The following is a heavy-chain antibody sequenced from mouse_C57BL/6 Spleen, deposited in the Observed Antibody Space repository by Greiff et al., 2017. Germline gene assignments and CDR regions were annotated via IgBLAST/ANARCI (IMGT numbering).Heavy chain of an antibody. Sequence: VQLQQPGAELVKPGASVKLSCKASGYTFTSYWMQWVKQRPGQGLEWIGEIDPSDSYTNYNQKFKGKATLTVDTSSSTAYMQLSSLTSEDSAVYYCASRGNYYAMDYWGQGTSVTVSS. J-gene: IGHJ4*01. V-gene: IGHV1-50*01. CDR2: IDPSDSYT. D-gene: IGHD2-1*01. CDR3: ASRGNYYAMDY. CDR1: GYTFTSYW.